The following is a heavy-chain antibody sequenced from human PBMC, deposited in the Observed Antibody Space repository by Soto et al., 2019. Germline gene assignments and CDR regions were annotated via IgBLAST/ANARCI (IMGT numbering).Heavy chain of an antibody. CDR3: ARVSREVVPAAIDY. CDR1: GFTFSSYW. D-gene: IGHD2-2*01. CDR2: INSDGSST. J-gene: IGHJ4*02. V-gene: IGHV3-74*01. Sequence: EVQLVESGGGLVQPGGSLRLSCAASGFTFSSYWIHWVRQAPGKGLVWVSRINSDGSSTTYADSVKGRFTISRDNAKNTLYLQMTSLRAEDTVVYYCARVSREVVPAAIDYWGQGTLVTVSS.